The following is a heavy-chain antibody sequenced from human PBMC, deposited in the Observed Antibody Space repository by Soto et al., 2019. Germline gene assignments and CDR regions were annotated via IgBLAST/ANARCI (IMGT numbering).Heavy chain of an antibody. D-gene: IGHD4-17*01. CDR1: GVSFSNYY. Sequence: PSETLSLTCAVYGVSFSNYYWTWIRQPPGKGLEWIGEVTHNGSTTYHPSLKSRVTISVYTSKNQFSLRLSSMTAADTAVYYCARFSDYGDYYYYGLDVWGQGTTVTVSS. CDR2: VTHNGST. J-gene: IGHJ6*02. CDR3: ARFSDYGDYYYYGLDV. V-gene: IGHV4-34*01.